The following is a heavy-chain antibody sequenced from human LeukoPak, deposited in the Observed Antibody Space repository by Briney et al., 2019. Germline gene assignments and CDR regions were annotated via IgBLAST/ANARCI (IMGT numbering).Heavy chain of an antibody. V-gene: IGHV3-33*01. Sequence: PGGSLRLSCAASGFTFSSYGMHWVRQAPGKGLEWVAVIWYDGSNKYYADSVKGRFTISRDNSKNTLYLQMNSLRAEDTAVYYCARDRKVGATSFDYWGQGTLVTVSS. CDR2: IWYDGSNK. J-gene: IGHJ4*02. CDR1: GFTFSSYG. CDR3: ARDRKVGATSFDY. D-gene: IGHD1-26*01.